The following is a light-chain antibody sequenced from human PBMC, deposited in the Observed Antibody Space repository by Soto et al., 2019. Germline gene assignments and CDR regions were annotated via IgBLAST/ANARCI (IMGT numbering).Light chain of an antibody. V-gene: IGKV3-15*01. J-gene: IGKJ1*01. CDR2: GAS. Sequence: EIVMTQSPATLSVSPGERATLSCRASQSVSSNLAWYQQKPGQAPRLLIYGASTRDTGIPARFSGSVSGTEFTLTISSLQSEDFAVYYCQQYNYWPPWTFGQGTKVEIK. CDR1: QSVSSN. CDR3: QQYNYWPPWT.